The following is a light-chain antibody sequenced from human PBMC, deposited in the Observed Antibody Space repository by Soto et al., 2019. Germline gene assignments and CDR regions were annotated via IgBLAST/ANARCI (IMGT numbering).Light chain of an antibody. CDR1: TSNIGNNA. V-gene: IGLV1-36*01. CDR3: AAWDDSLNGPV. Sequence: SVLTQPPSVSEAPRQRVTISCSGNTSNIGNNAVNWYQQLPGKAPKLLIFYDDLLPSGVSDRFSGSKSGTSASLAISGLQSEDEADYYCAAWDDSLNGPVFGGGTKLTVL. CDR2: YDD. J-gene: IGLJ2*01.